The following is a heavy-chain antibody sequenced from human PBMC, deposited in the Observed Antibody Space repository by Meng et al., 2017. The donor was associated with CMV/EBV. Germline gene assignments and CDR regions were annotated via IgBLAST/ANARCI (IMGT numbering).Heavy chain of an antibody. CDR1: GGTFSSYT. CDR2: IIPILGIA. D-gene: IGHD3-22*01. J-gene: IGHJ6*02. CDR3: ARSYYDSSGYYAVEYYYYGMDV. Sequence: SVKVSCKASGGTFSSYTISWVRQAPGQGLEWMGRIIPILGIANYAQKFQGRVTITADKSTSTAYMELSSLRSEDTAVYYCARSYYDSSGYYAVEYYYYGMDVWGQGTTVTVSS. V-gene: IGHV1-69*02.